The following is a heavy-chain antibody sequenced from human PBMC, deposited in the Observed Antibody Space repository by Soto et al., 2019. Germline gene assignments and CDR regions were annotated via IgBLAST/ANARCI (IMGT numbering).Heavy chain of an antibody. J-gene: IGHJ4*02. CDR1: GFTFSSYA. CDR2: ISYDGSNK. D-gene: IGHD3-10*01. V-gene: IGHV3-30-3*01. CDR3: ARDFGPYYYGSGSYPDY. Sequence: GESLKISCAASGFTFSSYAMHWVRQAPGKGLEWVAVISYDGSNKYYADSVKGRFTISRDNSKNTLYLQMNSLRAEDTAVYYCARDFGPYYYGSGSYPDYWGQGTLVTVSS.